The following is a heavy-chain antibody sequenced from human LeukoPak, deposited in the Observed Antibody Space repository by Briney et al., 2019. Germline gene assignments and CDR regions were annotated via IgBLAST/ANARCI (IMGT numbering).Heavy chain of an antibody. CDR2: VSGSGDST. J-gene: IGHJ4*02. V-gene: IGHV3-23*01. CDR3: AKDLVVGALDY. D-gene: IGHD1-26*01. Sequence: GGTLRLSCAASGFTFSSYGMNWVRQAPGKGLEWVSAVSGSGDSTYYADSVKGRFTISRDNSRNMLFLQMNSLRADDTAVYYCAKDLVVGALDYWGQGTLVTVSS. CDR1: GFTFSSYG.